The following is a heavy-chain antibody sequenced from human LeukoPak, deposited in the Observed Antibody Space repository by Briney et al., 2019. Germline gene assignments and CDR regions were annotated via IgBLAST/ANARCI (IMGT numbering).Heavy chain of an antibody. V-gene: IGHV1-8*01. J-gene: IGHJ4*02. CDR3: AREGRKVGSNGLGFDY. Sequence: ASVKVSCKASGYTFTSYDINWVRQATGQGLEWIGWMNPNSGNTGYAQKFQGRVTMTRNTSISTAYMELSSLRSEDTAVYYCAREGRKVGSNGLGFDYWGQGTLVTVSS. D-gene: IGHD6-19*01. CDR1: GYTFTSYD. CDR2: MNPNSGNT.